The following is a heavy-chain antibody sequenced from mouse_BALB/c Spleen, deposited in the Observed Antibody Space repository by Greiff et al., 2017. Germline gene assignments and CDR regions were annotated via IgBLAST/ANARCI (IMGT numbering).Heavy chain of an antibody. J-gene: IGHJ3*01. CDR2: IRNKANGYTT. D-gene: IGHD2-12*01. CDR1: GFTFTDYY. CDR3: ARDRGDDGAWFAY. Sequence: EVKVVESGGGLVQPGGSLRLSCATSGFTFTDYYMSWVRQPPGKALEWLGFIRNKANGYTTEYSASVKGRFTISRDNSQSILYLQMNTLRAEDSATYYCARDRGDDGAWFAYWGQGTLVTVSA. V-gene: IGHV7-3*02.